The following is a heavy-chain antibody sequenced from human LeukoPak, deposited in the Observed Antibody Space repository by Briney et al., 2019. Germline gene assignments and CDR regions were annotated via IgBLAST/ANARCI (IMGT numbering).Heavy chain of an antibody. Sequence: GESLKISCKGSGYSFTSYWIGWVRRMPGKGREWMGIIYPVDSDIRYSPSLQGKVTISAYKSISTAYLQWSSLKASDTAMYDYAIGYSGSYNDYWGQGPLVTVSS. D-gene: IGHD1-26*01. J-gene: IGHJ4*02. V-gene: IGHV5-51*01. CDR3: AIGYSGSYNDY. CDR1: GYSFTSYW. CDR2: IYPVDSDI.